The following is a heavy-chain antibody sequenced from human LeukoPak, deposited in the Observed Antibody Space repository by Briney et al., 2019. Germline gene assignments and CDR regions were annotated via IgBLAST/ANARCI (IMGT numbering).Heavy chain of an antibody. V-gene: IGHV1-8*03. CDR1: GYTFTTYD. CDR2: MNPNSGNT. Sequence: ASVRVSCKASGYTFTTYDTNWVRQATGQGLEWMGWMNPNSGNTGYAQKFQGRITITRNTSISTAYMELSSLTSEDTAVYYCARRPLERMAGSWFDPWGQGTLVTVSS. CDR3: ARRPLERMAGSWFDP. D-gene: IGHD3-3*01. J-gene: IGHJ5*02.